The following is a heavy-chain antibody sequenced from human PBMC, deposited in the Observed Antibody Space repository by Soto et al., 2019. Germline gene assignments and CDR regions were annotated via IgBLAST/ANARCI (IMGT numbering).Heavy chain of an antibody. V-gene: IGHV3-11*06. J-gene: IGHJ5*01. D-gene: IGHD6-6*01. CDR3: GRAARPLYKNNRFDL. CDR2: VDGTSSFT. CDR1: GFTFSNAW. Sequence: GGSLRLSCAASGFTFSNAWMSWVRQAPGKGLEWLSYVDGTSSFTDYADSVNGRFTISRDNAKKSLYLQMNSLRPEDTARYYCGRAARPLYKNNRFDLWGQGNLVTVSS.